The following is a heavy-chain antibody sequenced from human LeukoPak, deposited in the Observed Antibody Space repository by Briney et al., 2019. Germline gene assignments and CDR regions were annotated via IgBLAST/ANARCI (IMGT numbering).Heavy chain of an antibody. Sequence: PGGSLRLSCAASGFTFSSYAMHWVRQAPGKGLEWVAVISYDGSNKYYADSVKGRFTISRNNSKNTLYLQMNSLRAEDTAVYYCAKDQRRYGSSSTGPFDSWGQGTLVTVSS. CDR2: ISYDGSNK. CDR3: AKDQRRYGSSSTGPFDS. V-gene: IGHV3-30*04. CDR1: GFTFSSYA. D-gene: IGHD6-6*01. J-gene: IGHJ5*01.